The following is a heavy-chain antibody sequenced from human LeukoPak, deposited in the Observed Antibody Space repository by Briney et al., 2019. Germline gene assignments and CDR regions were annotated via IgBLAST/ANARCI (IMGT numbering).Heavy chain of an antibody. J-gene: IGHJ4*02. CDR2: ISYDGSNK. Sequence: PGGSLRLSCAASGFTFSSYAMHWVRQAPGKGLEWVAVISYDGSNKYYADSVKGRFTISRDNSKNTLYLQMNSLRAEDTAVYYCARGKLENDYGDYGGSVYWGQGTLVTVSS. CDR3: ARGKLENDYGDYGGSVY. D-gene: IGHD4-17*01. V-gene: IGHV3-30*04. CDR1: GFTFSSYA.